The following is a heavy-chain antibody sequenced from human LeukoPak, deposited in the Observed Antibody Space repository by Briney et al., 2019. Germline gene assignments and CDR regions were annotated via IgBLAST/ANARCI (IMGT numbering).Heavy chain of an antibody. CDR2: ISAYNGNT. Sequence: GASVKVSCKASGYTFTSYGISWVRQAPGQGLEWMGWISAYNGNTNYAQKFQGRVTLTEDTSSDTAYMELSNLRSEDTAVYYCTILFVVVPAAALFDPWGQGTLVTVSS. D-gene: IGHD2-2*01. CDR3: TILFVVVPAAALFDP. V-gene: IGHV1-18*01. J-gene: IGHJ5*02. CDR1: GYTFTSYG.